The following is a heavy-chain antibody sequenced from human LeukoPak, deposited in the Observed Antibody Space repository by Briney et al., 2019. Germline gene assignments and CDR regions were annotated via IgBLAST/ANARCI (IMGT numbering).Heavy chain of an antibody. Sequence: GSLKLSCSASGFNFNSFSMHWVRQAPGQGLGGVAXXSXXXXXKYYADSVKGRFTISRDNSKNTLYLQMKSLRGEDKAVYYCAXXXXXXSDCSSXXXXXXAXDIWGQGTMVTVSS. CDR1: GFNFNSFS. V-gene: IGHV3-30*14. CDR3: AXXXXXXSDCSSXXXXXXAXDI. CDR2: XSXXXXXK. D-gene: IGHD2-2*01. J-gene: IGHJ3*02.